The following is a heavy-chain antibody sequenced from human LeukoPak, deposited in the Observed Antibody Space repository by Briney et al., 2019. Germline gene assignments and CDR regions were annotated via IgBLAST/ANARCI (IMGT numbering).Heavy chain of an antibody. D-gene: IGHD6-19*01. J-gene: IGHJ4*02. CDR1: GFTFSTYA. CDR3: AGGLQWLSFDC. V-gene: IGHV3-30-3*01. CDR2: ISYDGSNK. Sequence: GGSLRLSCAASGFTFSTYAMHWVRQGPGKGLEWVAVISYDGSNKYYADSVKGRFTISRDNSKNTLYLQMSSLTAADTAVYYCAGGLQWLSFDCWGQGTLVTVSS.